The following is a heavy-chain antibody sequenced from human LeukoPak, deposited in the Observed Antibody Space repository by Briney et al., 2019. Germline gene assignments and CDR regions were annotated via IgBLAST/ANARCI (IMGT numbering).Heavy chain of an antibody. V-gene: IGHV1-3*01. CDR1: GYTFTSYA. Sequence: ASVKVSCKASGYTFTSYAMHWVRQAPGQRLEWMGWINAGNGNTKYSQKFQGRVTITRDTSASTAYMELSSLRSEDTAVYYCARARIAVAGKGNWFDPWGQGTQVTVSS. J-gene: IGHJ5*02. D-gene: IGHD6-19*01. CDR2: INAGNGNT. CDR3: ARARIAVAGKGNWFDP.